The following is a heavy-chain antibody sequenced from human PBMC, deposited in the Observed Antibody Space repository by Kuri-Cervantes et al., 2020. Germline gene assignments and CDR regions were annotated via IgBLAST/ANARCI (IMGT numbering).Heavy chain of an antibody. CDR3: ARLRGYRRRDPFDI. CDR1: GGSISSSSYY. V-gene: IGHV4-39*01. CDR2: IYYTGST. Sequence: SETLSLTCTVSGGSISSSSYYWGWIRQPPGKGLEWIGNIYYTGSTYYNPSLKSRVTISLDTSKNQFSLNLNSVTAADTAVYYCARLRGYRRRDPFDIWGRGIMVTVSS. D-gene: IGHD3-22*01. J-gene: IGHJ3*02.